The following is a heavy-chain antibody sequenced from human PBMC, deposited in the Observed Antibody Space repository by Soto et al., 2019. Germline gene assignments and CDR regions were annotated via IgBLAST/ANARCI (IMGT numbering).Heavy chain of an antibody. D-gene: IGHD3-3*01. CDR1: GCSISSSSYY. CDR2: IYYSGST. V-gene: IGHV4-39*01. J-gene: IGHJ6*02. Sequence: SETLSLTCTVSGCSISSSSYYWGWIRQPPGKGLEWIGSIYYSGSTYYNPSLKSRVTISVDTSKNQFSLNLASVSAEDTAVYYCARTSLTIFGPSNDYYGMGVWGLGNTVT. CDR3: ARTSLTIFGPSNDYYGMGV.